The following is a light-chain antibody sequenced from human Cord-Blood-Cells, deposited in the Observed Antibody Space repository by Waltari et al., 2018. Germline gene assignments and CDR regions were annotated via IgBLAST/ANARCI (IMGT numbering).Light chain of an antibody. Sequence: DIQTTQSPSTLSLSVGDIFTITCQASQDISNYLNWYQQKPGKAPKLLIYDASNLETGVPSRFSGSGSGTDFTFTISSLQPEDIATYYCQQYDNLPLTFGGGTKVEIK. CDR2: DAS. J-gene: IGKJ4*01. CDR1: QDISNY. V-gene: IGKV1-33*01. CDR3: QQYDNLPLT.